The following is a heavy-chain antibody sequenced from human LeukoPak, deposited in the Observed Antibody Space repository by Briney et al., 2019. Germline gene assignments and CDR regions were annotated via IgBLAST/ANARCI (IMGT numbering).Heavy chain of an antibody. CDR2: ISSSSSYI. D-gene: IGHD6-19*01. CDR1: GFTFSSYS. CDR3: ARAVGGTSSFDY. J-gene: IGHJ4*02. Sequence: PGGSLRLSCAASGFTFSSYSMNWVRQAPGKGLEWVSSISSSSSYIYYADSVKGRFTISRDNAKNSLYLQMNSLRAEDTGVYYCARAVGGTSSFDYWGQGTLVTVSS. V-gene: IGHV3-21*01.